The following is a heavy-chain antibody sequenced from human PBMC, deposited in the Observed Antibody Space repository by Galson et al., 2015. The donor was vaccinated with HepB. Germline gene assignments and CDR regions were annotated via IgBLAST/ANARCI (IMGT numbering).Heavy chain of an antibody. Sequence: SLRLSCAASGFTFSSYDMHWVRQATGKGLEWVSAIGTAGDTYYPGSVKGRFTISRENAKNSLYLQMNSLRAGDTAVYYCARGSMYSGSISSQPFDPWGQGTLVTVSS. J-gene: IGHJ5*02. CDR3: ARGSMYSGSISSQPFDP. D-gene: IGHD5-12*01. V-gene: IGHV3-13*01. CDR1: GFTFSSYD. CDR2: IGTAGDT.